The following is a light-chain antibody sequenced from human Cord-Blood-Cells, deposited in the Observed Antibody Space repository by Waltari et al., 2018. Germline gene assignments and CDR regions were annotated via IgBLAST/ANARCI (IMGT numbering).Light chain of an antibody. CDR3: CSYAGSYTWV. V-gene: IGLV2-11*01. CDR1: SSDFGGYNY. CDR2: DVS. J-gene: IGLJ3*02. Sequence: QLALIQPRSVSGSPGRPVTISCTETSSDFGGYNYASWYQQHPGKPPYLRIYDVSKRPSGVPDRFSGSKSGNTASLTISGLQAEDEADYYCCSYAGSYTWVFGGGTKLTVL.